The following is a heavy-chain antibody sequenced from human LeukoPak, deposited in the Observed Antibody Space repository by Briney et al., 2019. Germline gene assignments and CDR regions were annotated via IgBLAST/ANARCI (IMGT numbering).Heavy chain of an antibody. D-gene: IGHD5-18*01. CDR2: IHSDGSST. CDR1: GFTFSSYA. CDR3: AIRRGYTFGDDF. V-gene: IGHV3-74*03. Sequence: PGGSLRLSCAASGFTFSSYAMSWVRQAPGKGLVWVSRIHSDGSSTAYADSVKGRFTISRDSAKNTLYLQMNTLRGEDTAVYYCAIRRGYTFGDDFWGQGTLVTVSS. J-gene: IGHJ4*02.